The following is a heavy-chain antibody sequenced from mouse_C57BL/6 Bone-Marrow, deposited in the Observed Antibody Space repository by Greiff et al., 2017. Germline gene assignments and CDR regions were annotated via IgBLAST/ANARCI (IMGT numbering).Heavy chain of an antibody. V-gene: IGHV1-26*01. Sequence: VQLQQSGPELVKPGASVKISCKASGYTFTDYYMNWVKQSHGKSLEWIGDINPNNGGTSYNQKFKGKATLTVDKSSSTAYMERRSLTSEDSAVYYCALLYYYAMDYWGQGTSVTVSS. CDR3: ALLYYYAMDY. CDR2: INPNNGGT. CDR1: GYTFTDYY. J-gene: IGHJ4*01. D-gene: IGHD2-1*01.